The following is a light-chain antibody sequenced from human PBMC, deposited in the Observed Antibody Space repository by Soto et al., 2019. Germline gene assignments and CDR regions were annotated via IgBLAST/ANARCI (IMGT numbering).Light chain of an antibody. CDR3: SSYEGSYNFFYV. V-gene: IGLV2-8*01. CDR1: SSEVGGYNY. J-gene: IGLJ1*01. CDR2: EVS. Sequence: QSALTQPPSASGSPGQSVTISCTGTSSEVGGYNYVSWYQQHPGKAPKLMIYEVSKRPSGVPDRFSGSKSGNTASLTVSGLQAEDEADYYCSSYEGSYNFFYVFGTGTKVTVL.